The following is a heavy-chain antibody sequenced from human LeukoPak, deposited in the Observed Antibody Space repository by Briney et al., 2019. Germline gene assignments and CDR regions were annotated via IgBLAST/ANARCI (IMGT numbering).Heavy chain of an antibody. CDR3: AHNLRARGALGDYYYYMDV. CDR2: IYWNDDK. J-gene: IGHJ6*03. D-gene: IGHD3-16*01. V-gene: IGHV2-5*01. Sequence: SGPTLVKPTQTLTLTCTFSGFSLTTIGVGVGWIRQPPGKALGWLALIYWNDDKRYSPSLKSRLTITKDTSKNQVVLTMTNMDPVDTATYYCAHNLRARGALGDYYYYMDVWGKGTTVTISS. CDR1: GFSLTTIGVG.